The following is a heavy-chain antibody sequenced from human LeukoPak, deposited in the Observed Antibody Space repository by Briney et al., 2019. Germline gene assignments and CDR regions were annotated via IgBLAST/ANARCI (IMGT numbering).Heavy chain of an antibody. V-gene: IGHV3-21*01. CDR3: ARGAVVVPAASRADY. CDR1: GFTFSSYS. D-gene: IGHD2-2*01. J-gene: IGHJ4*02. Sequence: KAGVSLRLSCAASGFTFSSYSMNGVRQARGKGREGVSSISSSSSYIYYEDSVKGRFTISSENAKNSLYLQMNSLRTEDTAADYCARGAVVVPAASRADYWGQGTLVTVSS. CDR2: ISSSSSYI.